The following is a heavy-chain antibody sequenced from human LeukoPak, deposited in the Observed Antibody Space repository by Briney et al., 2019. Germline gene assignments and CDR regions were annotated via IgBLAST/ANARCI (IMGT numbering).Heavy chain of an antibody. Sequence: GASVKVSCKASGYTFTSYAMHWVRQAPGQRLEWMGWINAGNGNTKYSQKFQGRVTITRDTSASTAYMELSSLRSEDTAVYYCARARFLEWLSTFDPWGQGTLVTVSP. V-gene: IGHV1-3*01. CDR3: ARARFLEWLSTFDP. J-gene: IGHJ5*02. D-gene: IGHD3-3*01. CDR2: INAGNGNT. CDR1: GYTFTSYA.